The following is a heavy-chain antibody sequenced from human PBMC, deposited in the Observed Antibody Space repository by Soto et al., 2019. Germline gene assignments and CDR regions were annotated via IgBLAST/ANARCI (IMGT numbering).Heavy chain of an antibody. V-gene: IGHV3-30-3*01. CDR2: ISYDGSNK. D-gene: IGHD4-4*01. CDR3: ARDPYSNYVEYYFDY. J-gene: IGHJ4*02. CDR1: GFTFSSYA. Sequence: TGGSLRLSCAASGFTFSSYAMHWVRQAPGKGLEWVAVISYDGSNKYYADSVKGRFTISRDNSKNTLYPQMNSLRAEDTAVYYCARDPYSNYVEYYFDYWGQGTLVTVSS.